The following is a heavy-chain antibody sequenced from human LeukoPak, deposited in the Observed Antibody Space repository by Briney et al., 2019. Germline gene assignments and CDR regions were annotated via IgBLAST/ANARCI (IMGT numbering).Heavy chain of an antibody. J-gene: IGHJ4*02. CDR2: IIDSGNSI. CDR1: GFTVSSNY. CDR3: AKDPIFSGSYGVFDS. Sequence: GGSLRLSCVASGFTVSSNYMSWVRQAPGKGLEWVSTIIDSGNSIYYADSVEGRFTISRDNSKDTLYLQMDSLRAGDTAVYYCAKDPIFSGSYGVFDSWGQGTLVTVSS. D-gene: IGHD1-26*01. V-gene: IGHV3-23*01.